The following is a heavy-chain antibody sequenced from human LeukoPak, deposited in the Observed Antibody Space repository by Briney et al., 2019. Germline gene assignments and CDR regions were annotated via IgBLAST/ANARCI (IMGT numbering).Heavy chain of an antibody. D-gene: IGHD2-8*01. CDR3: ARQGGDCTNGVCYTGFDY. J-gene: IGHJ4*02. CDR2: IYPGDSDT. V-gene: IGHV5-51*01. CDR1: GYSFTSYW. Sequence: GESLKISCKGSGYSFTSYWIGWVRQMPGKGLERMGIIYPGDSDTRYSPSFQGQVTISADKSISTAYLQWSSLKASDTAMYYCARQGGDCTNGVCYTGFDYWGQGTLVTVSS.